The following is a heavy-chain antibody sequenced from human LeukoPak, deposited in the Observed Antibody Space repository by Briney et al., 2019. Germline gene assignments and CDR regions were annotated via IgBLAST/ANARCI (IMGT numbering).Heavy chain of an antibody. V-gene: IGHV4-34*01. Sequence: SETLSLTCAVSGGSLSGYYWSWIRQPPGKGLEWVGEINHSGSTNYNPSLKSRVTISVDTSKNQFSLKLSSVTAADTAVYYCARGLQYYDFWSGYRDYYYMDVWGKGTTVTVSS. D-gene: IGHD3-3*01. CDR2: INHSGST. J-gene: IGHJ6*03. CDR1: GGSLSGYY. CDR3: ARGLQYYDFWSGYRDYYYMDV.